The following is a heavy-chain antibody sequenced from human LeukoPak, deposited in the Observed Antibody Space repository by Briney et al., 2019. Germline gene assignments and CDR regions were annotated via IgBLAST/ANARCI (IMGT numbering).Heavy chain of an antibody. CDR1: GGSISSGDYY. D-gene: IGHD2-2*01. CDR2: ISYSGST. CDR3: ASHCSSTSCYRYYFDY. Sequence: PSQTLSLTCTVSGGSISSGDYYWSWIRQPPGKGLEWIGYISYSGSTYYNPSLKSRVTISVDTSKNQFSLKLSSVTAADTAVYYCASHCSSTSCYRYYFDYWGQGTLVTVSS. V-gene: IGHV4-30-4*01. J-gene: IGHJ4*02.